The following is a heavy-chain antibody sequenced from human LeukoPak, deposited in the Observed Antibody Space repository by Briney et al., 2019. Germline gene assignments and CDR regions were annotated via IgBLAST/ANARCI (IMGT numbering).Heavy chain of an antibody. CDR2: ISGSGGRT. V-gene: IGHV3-23*01. D-gene: IGHD1-26*01. J-gene: IGHJ4*02. CDR1: GFTFSSHG. CDR3: ARVGIVGATGGFDY. Sequence: GGSLRLSCAASGFTFSSHGMNWVRQAPGKGLEWVSGISGSGGRTYYADSVKGRFTISRDNAKNSLFLQMNSLRAEDTAVYYCARVGIVGATGGFDYWGQGTLVTVSS.